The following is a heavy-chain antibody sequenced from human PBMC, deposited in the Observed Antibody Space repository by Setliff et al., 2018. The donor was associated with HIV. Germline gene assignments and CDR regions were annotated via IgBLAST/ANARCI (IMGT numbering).Heavy chain of an antibody. CDR3: AKMHTAMDPDTFDI. D-gene: IGHD5-18*01. V-gene: IGHV3-30*02. J-gene: IGHJ3*02. Sequence: GGSLRLSCAASGLTFSSYWMSWVRQAPGKGLEWVAFIRYDGSYRYYVDSVKGRFTISRDNSKNTMFLQMNSLRVEDTAIYYCAKMHTAMDPDTFDIWGQGTMVTVSS. CDR1: GLTFSSYW. CDR2: IRYDGSYR.